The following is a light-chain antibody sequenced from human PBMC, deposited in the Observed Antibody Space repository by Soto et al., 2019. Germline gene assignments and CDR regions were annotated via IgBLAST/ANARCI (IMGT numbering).Light chain of an antibody. CDR1: ALSKQY. CDR2: KDN. V-gene: IGLV3-25*03. Sequence: SYELTQPPSVSVSPGQTARITCSGDALSKQYAYWYQQKPCLAPLVLIYKDNERPSGIPERFSGSSSGTTVTLTISGVQAEDEADYYCQSADSSNTYPVFGGGTKLTVL. CDR3: QSADSSNTYPV. J-gene: IGLJ2*01.